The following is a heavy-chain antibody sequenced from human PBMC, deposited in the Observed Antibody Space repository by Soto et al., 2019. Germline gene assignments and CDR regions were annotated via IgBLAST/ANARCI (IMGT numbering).Heavy chain of an antibody. V-gene: IGHV4-30-4*01. D-gene: IGHD5-18*01. CDR1: GGSISSGDYY. J-gene: IGHJ6*02. CDR2: IYYSGST. Sequence: SETLSLTCTVSGGSISSGDYYWSWIRQPPGKGLEWIGYIYYSGSTYYYPSLKSRVTISVDTSKNQFSLKLSSVTAADTAVYYCARDTAMVTTKYYYYGMDVWGQGTTVTVSS. CDR3: ARDTAMVTTKYYYYGMDV.